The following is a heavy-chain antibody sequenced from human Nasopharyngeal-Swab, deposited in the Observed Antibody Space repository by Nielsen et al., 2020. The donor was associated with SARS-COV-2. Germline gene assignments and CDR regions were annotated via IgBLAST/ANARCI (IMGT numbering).Heavy chain of an antibody. V-gene: IGHV4-31*03. CDR2: IYYSGST. J-gene: IGHJ6*03. D-gene: IGHD3-3*01. Sequence: TLSLTCTVSGGSISSGGYYWSWIRQHPGKGLEWIGYIYYSGSTYYNPSLKSRVTISVDTSKNQFSLKLSSVTAADTAVYYCARVLKYDFWSGYYTGGDYYYMDVWGKGTTVTVSS. CDR3: ARVLKYDFWSGYYTGGDYYYMDV. CDR1: GGSISSGGYY.